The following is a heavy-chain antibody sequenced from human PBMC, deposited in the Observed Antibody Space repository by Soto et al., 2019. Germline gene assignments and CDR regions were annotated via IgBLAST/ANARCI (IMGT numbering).Heavy chain of an antibody. J-gene: IGHJ4*02. CDR1: GYTFTSYD. D-gene: IGHD4-17*01. CDR3: ARSTNDYGDRH. Sequence: QVQLVQSGAEVKKPGASVKGSCKASGYTFTSYDINWVRQATGQGLEWMGWMNPNSGNTGYAQKFQGRVTMTRNTSISTAYMERSSLRSEATAVYYWARSTNDYGDRHWGQGPLVTVSS. CDR2: MNPNSGNT. V-gene: IGHV1-8*01.